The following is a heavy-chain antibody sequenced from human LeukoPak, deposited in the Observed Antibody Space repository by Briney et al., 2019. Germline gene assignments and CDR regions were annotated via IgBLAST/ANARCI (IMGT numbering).Heavy chain of an antibody. CDR1: GYTFTSYG. V-gene: IGHV1-18*01. CDR3: ARAKRRMDCGGDCYSWSDP. CDR2: ISAYNGNT. J-gene: IGHJ5*02. Sequence: ASVKVSCKASGYTFTSYGISWVRQAPGQGLEWMGWISAYNGNTNYAQKPQGRVTMTTDTSTSTAYMELRSLRSDDTAVYYCARAKRRMDCGGDCYSWSDPWGQGTLVTVSS. D-gene: IGHD2-21*02.